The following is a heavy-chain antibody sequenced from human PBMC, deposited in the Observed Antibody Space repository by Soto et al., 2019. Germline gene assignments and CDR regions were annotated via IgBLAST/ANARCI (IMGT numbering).Heavy chain of an antibody. V-gene: IGHV4-59*01. D-gene: IGHD3-22*01. J-gene: IGHJ5*02. CDR3: ARGYYDSSGYSDWFDP. Sequence: NPSETLSLTCTVSGGSISSYYWSWIRQPPGKGLEWIGYIYYSGSTNYNPSLKSRVTISVDTSKNQFSLKLSSVTAADTAVYYCARGYYDSSGYSDWFDPWGQGTLVTVSS. CDR1: GGSISSYY. CDR2: IYYSGST.